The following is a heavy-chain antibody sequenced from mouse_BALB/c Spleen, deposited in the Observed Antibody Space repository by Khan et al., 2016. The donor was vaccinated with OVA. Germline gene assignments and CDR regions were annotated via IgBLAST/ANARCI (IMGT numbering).Heavy chain of an antibody. CDR1: GFSLTSYG. V-gene: IGHV2-9*02. Sequence: QVQLKESGPGLVAPSQSLSITCTVSGFSLTSYGIHWVRQPPGKGLEWLGIIWAGGSTNYNSALMSRLSISKDNSRSQVFLKMNRRQTDDTAMYFCARNRESDYFDYWGQGTTLTVSS. CDR3: ARNRESDYFDY. CDR2: IWAGGST. J-gene: IGHJ2*01.